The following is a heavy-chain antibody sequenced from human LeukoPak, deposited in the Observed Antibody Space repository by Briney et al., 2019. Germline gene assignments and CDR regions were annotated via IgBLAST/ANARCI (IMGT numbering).Heavy chain of an antibody. V-gene: IGHV3-33*01. CDR1: GFTFSNYG. CDR2: TWFDGSNK. Sequence: GGSLRLSCAASGFTFSNYGIPWVRQAPGKGLEWVAVTWFDGSNKYYADSVKGRFTISRDNSKSTLYLQMNSLRAEDTAVYYCARDSNRGDWNALDYWGQGTLVTVSS. D-gene: IGHD1-1*01. CDR3: ARDSNRGDWNALDY. J-gene: IGHJ4*02.